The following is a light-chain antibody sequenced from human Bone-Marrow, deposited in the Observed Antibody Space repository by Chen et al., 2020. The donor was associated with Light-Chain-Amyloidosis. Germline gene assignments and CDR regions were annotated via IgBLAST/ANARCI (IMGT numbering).Light chain of an antibody. CDR1: QTISSNY. V-gene: IGKV3-20*01. J-gene: IGKJ4*01. CDR2: GSS. Sequence: EIVLTQSPGTLSLSPGEGANLSCRASQTISSNYLTWYQQKSGQAPRLLIYGSSSRATGIPDRFTGSGSGTDFALTINRLEPEDFAVYYCQQYGTSPLTFGGGTKVEIK. CDR3: QQYGTSPLT.